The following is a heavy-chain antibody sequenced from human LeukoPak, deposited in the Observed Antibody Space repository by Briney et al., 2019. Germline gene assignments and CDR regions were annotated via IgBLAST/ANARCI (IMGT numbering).Heavy chain of an antibody. CDR3: ARGGYSSRWFDP. D-gene: IGHD6-19*01. J-gene: IGHJ5*02. Sequence: ASVKVSCKASGYTFTGYYMHWVRQAPGQGLEWMGWINPNSGGTNYAQKFQGRVTMTRDTSISTAYMELSSLRSEDTAVYYCARGGYSSRWFDPWGQGTLVTVAS. CDR1: GYTFTGYY. V-gene: IGHV1-2*02. CDR2: INPNSGGT.